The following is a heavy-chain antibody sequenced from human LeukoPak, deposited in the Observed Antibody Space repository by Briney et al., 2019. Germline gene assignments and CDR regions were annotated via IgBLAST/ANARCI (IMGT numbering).Heavy chain of an antibody. CDR3: ARVGRSSGYYSVLEY. CDR2: IYYSGDA. J-gene: IGHJ4*02. V-gene: IGHV4-31*03. CDR1: GGSISTSGYY. D-gene: IGHD3-22*01. Sequence: SETLSLTCTVSGGSISTSGYYWSWISQHPGKGLEWIGYIYYSGDAYYNPSLESRVTISVDTSKNQFSLKVSSVTAADTAVYFCARVGRSSGYYSVLEYWGQGTLVTVSS.